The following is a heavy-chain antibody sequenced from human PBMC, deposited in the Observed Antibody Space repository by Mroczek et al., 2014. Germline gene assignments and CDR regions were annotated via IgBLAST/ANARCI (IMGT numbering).Heavy chain of an antibody. Sequence: VQLVESGPGLVKPSETLSLTCTVSGGSISSSSYYWGWIRQPPGKGLEWIGSIYYSGSTYYNPSLKSRVTISVDTSKNQFSLKLSSVTAADTAVYYCARHDYDYVWGSYRYTLGAFDIWGQGTMVTVSS. CDR3: ARHDYDYVWGSYRYTLGAFDI. D-gene: IGHD3-16*02. CDR2: IYYSGST. J-gene: IGHJ3*02. V-gene: IGHV4-39*01. CDR1: GGSISSSSYY.